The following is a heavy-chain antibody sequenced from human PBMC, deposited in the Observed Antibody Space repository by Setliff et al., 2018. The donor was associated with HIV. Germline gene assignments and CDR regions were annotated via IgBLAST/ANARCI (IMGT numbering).Heavy chain of an antibody. Sequence: SQTLSLTCAVSGGSINSGNNYWSWIRQHPGKGLEWIGFIYYSGTTYCNPSLKSRVTISVDTSKNQFSLKLNSVTAADTAIYYCARYDMPSSHSSGYYYDSWGQGALVTVSS. V-gene: IGHV4-31*02. CDR1: GGSINSGNNY. D-gene: IGHD3-22*01. CDR2: IYYSGTT. J-gene: IGHJ5*01. CDR3: ARYDMPSSHSSGYYYDS.